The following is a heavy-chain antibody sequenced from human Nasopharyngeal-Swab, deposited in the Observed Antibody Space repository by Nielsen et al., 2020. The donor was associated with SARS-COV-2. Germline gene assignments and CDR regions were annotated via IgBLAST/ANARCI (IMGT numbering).Heavy chain of an antibody. J-gene: IGHJ4*02. Sequence: GSLRLSCTVSGGSITSSSWSWIRKPPGKGLEWIGSIHSSGPAMYNPSLWSRATRSIDTSKNNFSLTLSTVTAADTAVYYCAKHPPLSGFDYWGQGTLVTVPS. V-gene: IGHV4-59*08. CDR3: AKHPPLSGFDY. D-gene: IGHD3-3*01. CDR2: IHSSGPA. CDR1: GGSITSSS.